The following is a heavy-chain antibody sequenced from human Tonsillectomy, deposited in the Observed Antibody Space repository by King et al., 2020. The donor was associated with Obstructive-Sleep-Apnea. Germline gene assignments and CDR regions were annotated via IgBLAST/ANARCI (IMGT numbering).Heavy chain of an antibody. V-gene: IGHV4-34*01. J-gene: IGHJ6*02. CDR3: ARGGDGYKNYYYYGMDV. CDR1: GGSFSGYY. Sequence: VKLPQWGAGLLKPSETLSLTCTVYGGSFSGYYWSWIRQPPGKGLEWIGEINHSGSTNYNPSLKSRVTTSVDTSKNQFSLRLSSVTAADTAVYYCARGGDGYKNYYYYGMDVWGQGTTVTVSS. CDR2: INHSGST. D-gene: IGHD5-24*01.